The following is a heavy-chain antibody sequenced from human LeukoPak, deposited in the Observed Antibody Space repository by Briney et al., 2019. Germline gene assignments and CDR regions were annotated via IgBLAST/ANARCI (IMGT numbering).Heavy chain of an antibody. CDR3: ARDLGLAPGYGDYGVVDY. CDR1: GYSFTTYG. D-gene: IGHD4-17*01. CDR2: ISAYNGNT. V-gene: IGHV1-18*01. J-gene: IGHJ4*02. Sequence: GASVKVSCKASGYSFTTYGFSWVRQAPGQGLEWMGWISAYNGNTNYAQRLQGRVTMTTDTPTSTAYMELRSLRSDDTAVYYCARDLGLAPGYGDYGVVDYWGQGTLVTVSS.